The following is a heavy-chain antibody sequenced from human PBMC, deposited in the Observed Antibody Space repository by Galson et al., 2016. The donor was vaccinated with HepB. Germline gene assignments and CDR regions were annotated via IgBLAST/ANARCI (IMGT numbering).Heavy chain of an antibody. D-gene: IGHD3-16*01. J-gene: IGHJ2*01. CDR1: GGSVSSGGFS. V-gene: IGHV4-30-2*01. Sequence: TLSLTCAVSGGSVSSGGFSWSWIRQPPGKGLEWIGYIYYSGSTYYNPSLKSRVIISIDRSKNQFSLKLSSVTAADTAVYFCARAWGSRLTPSNWYFDLWGRGTLVSVSS. CDR3: ARAWGSRLTPSNWYFDL. CDR2: IYYSGST.